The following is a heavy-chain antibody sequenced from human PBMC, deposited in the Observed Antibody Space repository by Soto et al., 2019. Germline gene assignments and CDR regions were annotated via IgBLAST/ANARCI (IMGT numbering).Heavy chain of an antibody. J-gene: IGHJ6*02. CDR1: GGTFSSYA. D-gene: IGHD6-19*01. V-gene: IGHV1-69*12. CDR2: IIPIFGTA. Sequence: QVQLVQSGAEVKKPGSSVKVSCKASGGTFSSYAISWVRQAPGQGLEWMGGIIPIFGTANYAQKFQGRVTVTADESTSTAYMELSSLRSEDTAVYYCARTGADSGWYDYYYGMDVWGQGTTVTVSS. CDR3: ARTGADSGWYDYYYGMDV.